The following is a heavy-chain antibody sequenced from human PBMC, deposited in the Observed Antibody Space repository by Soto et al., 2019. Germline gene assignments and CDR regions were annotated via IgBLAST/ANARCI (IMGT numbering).Heavy chain of an antibody. CDR1: GFSLSTSGVG. V-gene: IGHV2-5*02. CDR3: AITNYLNIFDY. J-gene: IGHJ4*02. Sequence: QITLKESGPPLVKPTQTLTLTCTFSGFSLSTSGVGVGWIRQPPGKALEWLALIYWDDDKRYSPSLKSRLTITKDTSKNQVVLTMTNMDPVDTATYYCAITNYLNIFDYWGQGTLVTVSS. D-gene: IGHD3-10*01. CDR2: IYWDDDK.